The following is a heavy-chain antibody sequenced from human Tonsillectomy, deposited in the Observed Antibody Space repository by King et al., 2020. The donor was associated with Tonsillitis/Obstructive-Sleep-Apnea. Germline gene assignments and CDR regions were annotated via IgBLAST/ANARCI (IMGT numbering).Heavy chain of an antibody. CDR2: IYPGDSDT. D-gene: IGHD2-21*01. V-gene: IGHV5-51*01. J-gene: IGHJ3*02. Sequence: QLVQSGAEVKKPGESLKISCKGSGYSFTSYWIGWVRQMPGKGLEWMGIIYPGDSDTRNSPSFQGQVTISADKSISTAYLQRSSLKASDTAMYFCARLAAEARRIHAFDIWGQGTMVTVSS. CDR1: GYSFTSYW. CDR3: ARLAAEARRIHAFDI.